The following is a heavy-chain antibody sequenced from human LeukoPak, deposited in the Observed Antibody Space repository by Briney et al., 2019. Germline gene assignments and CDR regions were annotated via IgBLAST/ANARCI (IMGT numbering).Heavy chain of an antibody. J-gene: IGHJ5*02. D-gene: IGHD3-10*01. Sequence: GGSLRLSCAASGFSFDDYAMHWVRQLPGKGLEWVSGISWNSDKMGYVDSVKGRFTISRDNAKNSLYLQMNSLRPEDTAFYFCAKDRTRYFYVSGGFHPWGQGTLVTVSS. CDR1: GFSFDDYA. V-gene: IGHV3-9*01. CDR3: AKDRTRYFYVSGGFHP. CDR2: ISWNSDKM.